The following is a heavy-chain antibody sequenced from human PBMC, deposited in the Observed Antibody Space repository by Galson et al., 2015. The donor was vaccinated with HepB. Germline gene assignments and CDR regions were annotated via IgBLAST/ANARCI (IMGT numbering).Heavy chain of an antibody. Sequence: SLGLSCAASGFSFMSHSMNWVRHSPGKGLEWLGYISPGGTKYYADSARGPFTISRDNAKKSMYLHMSSLRVEDTAVYYCARKPASYDYYNMDVWGQGTTVTVSS. J-gene: IGHJ6*02. V-gene: IGHV3-48*01. CDR1: GFSFMSHS. D-gene: IGHD1-14*01. CDR2: ISPGGTK. CDR3: ARKPASYDYYNMDV.